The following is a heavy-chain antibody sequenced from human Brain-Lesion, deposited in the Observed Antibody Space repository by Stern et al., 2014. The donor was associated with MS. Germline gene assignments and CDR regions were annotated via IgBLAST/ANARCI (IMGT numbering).Heavy chain of an antibody. J-gene: IGHJ2*01. V-gene: IGHV3-30-3*01. CDR2: ISYDGSNK. D-gene: IGHD3-3*01. Sequence: QMQLVESGGGVVQPGGSLGLSCAASGFTFSTYAMHWVRQAPGQGLEWVAVISYDGSNKHYAGSLQGSFTISRDNSTNPPTLRWNSPRAEDTAVYYCARNRMHILRAYGYFDLWGRGTLVTVSS. CDR3: ARNRMHILRAYGYFDL. CDR1: GFTFSTYA.